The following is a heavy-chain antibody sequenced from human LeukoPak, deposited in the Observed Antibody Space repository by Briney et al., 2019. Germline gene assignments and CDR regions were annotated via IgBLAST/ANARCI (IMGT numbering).Heavy chain of an antibody. D-gene: IGHD2-2*01. V-gene: IGHV3-53*01. Sequence: PGGSLRLSCTGSGFTVSHDYMHWVRQAPGKGLEWVSVIHSGGSSYHADSVKGRFTISRDNSKNTVFLQLNSLRAEDTAVYYCARGPPAGNFIDFWGQGTLVTVSS. CDR2: IHSGGSS. CDR3: ARGPPAGNFIDF. CDR1: GFTVSHDY. J-gene: IGHJ4*02.